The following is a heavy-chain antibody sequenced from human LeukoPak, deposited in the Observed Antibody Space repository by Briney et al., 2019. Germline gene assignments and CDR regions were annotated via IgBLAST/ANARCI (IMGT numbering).Heavy chain of an antibody. CDR1: GYTFTSNY. Sequence: ASVKVSCKASGYTFTSNYIQWVRQAPGQGLEWMGMIYPRDGSTNYAQKFQGRVTVTRDTSTSTVHMELSGLRSEDTAVYYCARGLARYSGSYYVGYWGQGTLVTVSS. J-gene: IGHJ4*02. CDR2: IYPRDGST. D-gene: IGHD1-26*01. V-gene: IGHV1-46*01. CDR3: ARGLARYSGSYYVGY.